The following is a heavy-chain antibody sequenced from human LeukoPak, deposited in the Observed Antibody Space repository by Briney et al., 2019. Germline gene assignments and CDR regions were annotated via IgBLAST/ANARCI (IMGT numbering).Heavy chain of an antibody. CDR2: ISYDGSNK. D-gene: IGHD3-10*01. J-gene: IGHJ4*02. Sequence: PGGSLRLSCAASGFTFSSYGMHWVRQAPGKGLEWVTVISYDGSNKYYADSVKGRFTISRDNSKNTLYLQMNSLRAEDTAVYYCAKDKYYYGSGSYYADYWGQGTLVTVSS. CDR3: AKDKYYYGSGSYYADY. V-gene: IGHV3-30*18. CDR1: GFTFSSYG.